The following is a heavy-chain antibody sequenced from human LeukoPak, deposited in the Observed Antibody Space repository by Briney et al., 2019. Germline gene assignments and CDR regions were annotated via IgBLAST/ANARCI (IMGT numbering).Heavy chain of an antibody. J-gene: IGHJ4*02. CDR2: VIPVFDTV. CDR1: GDSFNNFA. V-gene: IGHV1-69*06. CDR3: ARIPFSGYEYRGFAY. Sequence: SVKVSCKSSGDSFNNFAVTWVRQAPGQGLEWVGGVIPVFDTVDYAQKFQGRVTITADKSTSTVYMEMSSLRSEDTAMYYCARIPFSGYEYRGFAYWGQGTLVTVSS. D-gene: IGHD5-12*01.